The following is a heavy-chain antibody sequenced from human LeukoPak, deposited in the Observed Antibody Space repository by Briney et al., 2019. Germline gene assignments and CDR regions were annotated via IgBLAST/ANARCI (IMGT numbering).Heavy chain of an antibody. Sequence: PSETLSLTCTVSGGSVSSGSYYWSWIRQPPGRGLEWIGYIYYSGSTNYNPSLKSRVTISVDTSKNQFSLKLSSVTAADTAVYYCARATPRNFDYWGQGTLVTVSS. J-gene: IGHJ4*02. D-gene: IGHD4-11*01. CDR3: ARATPRNFDY. CDR2: IYYSGST. CDR1: GGSVSSGSYY. V-gene: IGHV4-61*01.